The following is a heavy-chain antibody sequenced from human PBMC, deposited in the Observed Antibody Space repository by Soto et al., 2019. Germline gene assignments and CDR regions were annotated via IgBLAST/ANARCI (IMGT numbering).Heavy chain of an antibody. CDR1: GFTFTDYS. CDR3: VRSLIQQYDL. CDR2: ISNRASTM. Sequence: EVQLVESGGGLVQPGGSLRLSCSASGFTFTDYSMNWVRQAPGKGLEWVAYISNRASTMSYADSVKGRFSISRDNAKNSLFLQMSSLRDEDTAVYYCVRSLIQQYDLRGQGTLVAVSS. V-gene: IGHV3-48*02. J-gene: IGHJ5*02. D-gene: IGHD3-16*01.